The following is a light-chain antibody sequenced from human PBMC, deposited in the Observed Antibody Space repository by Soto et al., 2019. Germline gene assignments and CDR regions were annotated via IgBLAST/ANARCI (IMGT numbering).Light chain of an antibody. V-gene: IGKV1-5*01. Sequence: IQMTRSPSSLSASVGDRVTITCRASQGISSWLAWYQQKPGKAPKLLIFDAFSLESGVPSRFSGSPSAPAFPLAIGGPHPDDHALYCRQLYHNWPPGGFGPGNKV. J-gene: IGKJ1*01. CDR3: QLYHNWPPGG. CDR2: DAF. CDR1: QGISSW.